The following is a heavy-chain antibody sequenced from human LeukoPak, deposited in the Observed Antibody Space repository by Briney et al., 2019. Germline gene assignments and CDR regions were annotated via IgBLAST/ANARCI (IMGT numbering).Heavy chain of an antibody. CDR2: ISYDGSNK. J-gene: IGHJ3*02. D-gene: IGHD6-13*01. CDR3: ARGGPYSSSWKQKDTFDI. Sequence: PGGSLXLSCAASGFTFSSYGMHWVRQAPGKGLEWVAVISYDGSNKYYADSVKGRFTISRDNSKNTLYLQMNSLRAGDTAVYYCARGGPYSSSWKQKDTFDIWGQGTMVTVSS. CDR1: GFTFSSYG. V-gene: IGHV3-30*03.